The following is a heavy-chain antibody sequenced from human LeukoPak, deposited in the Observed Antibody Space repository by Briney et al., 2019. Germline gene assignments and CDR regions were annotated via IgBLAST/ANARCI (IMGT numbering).Heavy chain of an antibody. J-gene: IGHJ4*02. CDR1: GGSISSGSYY. CDR2: IYTSGST. D-gene: IGHD6-19*01. V-gene: IGHV4-61*02. CDR3: ARESSYSSGWYGFDY. Sequence: SETLSLTCTVSGGSISSGSYYWSWIRQPAGKGLEWIGRIYTSGSTNYNPSLKSRVTISVDTSKNQFSPKLSSVTAADTAVYYCARESSYSSGWYGFDYWGQGTLVTVSS.